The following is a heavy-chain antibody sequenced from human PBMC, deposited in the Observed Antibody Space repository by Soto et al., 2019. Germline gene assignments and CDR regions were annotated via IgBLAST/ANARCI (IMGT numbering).Heavy chain of an antibody. D-gene: IGHD6-13*01. Sequence: GGSLRLSCAASGFTFSSYLMSWVRQAPGKGLEWVANIKQDGSEKYYVDSVKGRFTISRDNAKNSLYLQMNSLRAEDTAVYYCAGGIAAAGTPFFDYWGQGTLVTVSS. CDR2: IKQDGSEK. CDR3: AGGIAAAGTPFFDY. CDR1: GFTFSSYL. J-gene: IGHJ4*02. V-gene: IGHV3-7*04.